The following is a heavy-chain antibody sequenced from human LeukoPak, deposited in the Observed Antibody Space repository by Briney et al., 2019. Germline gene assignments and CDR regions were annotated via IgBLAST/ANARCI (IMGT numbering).Heavy chain of an antibody. CDR3: ARERGHYYDSSGYPDY. J-gene: IGHJ4*02. CDR2: IYYSGST. Sequence: SETLSLTCTVSGGSISSYYWSWIRQPPGKGLEWIGYIYYSGSTYYNPSLKSRVTISVDTSKNQFSLKLSSVTAADTAVYYCARERGHYYDSSGYPDYWGQGTLVTVSS. CDR1: GGSISSYY. D-gene: IGHD3-22*01. V-gene: IGHV4-59*12.